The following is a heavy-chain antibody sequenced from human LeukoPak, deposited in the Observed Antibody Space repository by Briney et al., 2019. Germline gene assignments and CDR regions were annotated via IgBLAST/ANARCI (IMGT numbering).Heavy chain of an antibody. CDR1: GGSISSGGYY. D-gene: IGHD3-10*01. CDR3: ARSLLWFGEPPYWYFDL. V-gene: IGHV4-30-2*01. CDR2: IYHSGST. J-gene: IGHJ2*01. Sequence: SETLSLTCTVSGGSISSGGYYWSWIRQPPGKGLEWIGYIYHSGSTYYNPSLKSRVTISVDRSKNQFSLKLSSVTAADTAVYYCARSLLWFGEPPYWYFDLWGRGTLVTVSS.